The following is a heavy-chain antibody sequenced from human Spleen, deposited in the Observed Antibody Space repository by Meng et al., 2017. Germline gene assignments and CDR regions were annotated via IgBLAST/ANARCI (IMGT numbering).Heavy chain of an antibody. CDR1: GYTLSSDG. J-gene: IGHJ4*02. CDR3: ATRGNPYLNC. CDR2: INTYNGKT. Sequence: QGHLVKSGAEVKKPGASVKVSCEASGYTLSSDGFSWVRQAPGQGLEWLGWINTYNGKTDYAQKFQGRITMTTDTFTSTAYMELRNLRSDDTAVYYCATRGNPYLNCWGQGTLVTVSS. V-gene: IGHV1-18*01.